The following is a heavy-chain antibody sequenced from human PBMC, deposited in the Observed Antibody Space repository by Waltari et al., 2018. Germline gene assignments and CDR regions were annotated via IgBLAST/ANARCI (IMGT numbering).Heavy chain of an antibody. CDR3: ASRGAGLGDPYYYYYGMDV. V-gene: IGHV1-3*01. Sequence: QVQLVQFGVEVKKSGASVKVSCKAPGYNLTNYAMHWVRQATEQTLQWMGWINAGNGNNSYSQKFQGRVTITRDTSASTAYMELSSLRSEDTAVYYCASRGAGLGDPYYYYYGMDVWGQGTTVTVSS. CDR2: INAGNGNN. J-gene: IGHJ6*02. CDR1: GYNLTNYA. D-gene: IGHD1-26*01.